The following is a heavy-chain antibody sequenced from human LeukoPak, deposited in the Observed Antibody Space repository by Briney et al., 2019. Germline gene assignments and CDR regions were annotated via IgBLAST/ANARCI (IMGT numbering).Heavy chain of an antibody. D-gene: IGHD1-7*01. V-gene: IGHV1-69*04. J-gene: IGHJ5*02. CDR3: ARDNWNYGPNWFDP. CDR2: IIPILGIA. Sequence: SVKVSCKASGGTFSSYAISWVRQAPGQGLEWMGRIIPILGIANYAQKFQGRVTITADKSTSTAYMELSSLRSEDTAVYYCARDNWNYGPNWFDPWGQGTLVTVSS. CDR1: GGTFSSYA.